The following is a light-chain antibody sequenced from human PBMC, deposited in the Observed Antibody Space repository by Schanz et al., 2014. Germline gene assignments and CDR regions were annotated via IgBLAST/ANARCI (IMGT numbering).Light chain of an antibody. V-gene: IGLV2-8*01. CDR1: SSDAGVYNY. Sequence: QSALTQPASVSGSPGQSITISCTGTSSDAGVYNYVSWYQQYPGKAPKLMIYDVINRPSGVPDRFSGSKSGNTASLTISGLQAEDEADYYCCSYAGSNNLGVFGGGTKLTVL. CDR3: CSYAGSNNLGV. CDR2: DVI. J-gene: IGLJ3*02.